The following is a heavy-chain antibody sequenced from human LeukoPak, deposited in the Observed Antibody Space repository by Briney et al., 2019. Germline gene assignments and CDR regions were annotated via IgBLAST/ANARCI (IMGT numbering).Heavy chain of an antibody. Sequence: SETLSLTCTVSGGSISSYYWSWIRQPAGKGLEWIGRIYTSGSTNYNPSLKSRVTMSVDTSKNQFSLKLSSVTAADTAVYYCARVGLGEKQWLDRRYYYYYYMDVWGKGTTVTISS. CDR1: GGSISSYY. D-gene: IGHD6-19*01. CDR3: ARVGLGEKQWLDRRYYYYYYMDV. CDR2: IYTSGST. V-gene: IGHV4-4*07. J-gene: IGHJ6*03.